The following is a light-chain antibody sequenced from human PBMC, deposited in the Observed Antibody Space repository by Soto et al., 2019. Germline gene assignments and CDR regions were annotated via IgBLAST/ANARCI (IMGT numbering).Light chain of an antibody. V-gene: IGLV2-23*02. CDR1: SSDVGSYNL. CDR2: EVS. Sequence: QSVLTQPASVSGSPGQSITISCTGTSSDVGSYNLVSWYQQHPGKAPKLMIYEVSKPPSGVSNRFSGSKSGNTASLTISGLQAEDEADYYCCSYAGSSSYVFGTGTKLTVL. J-gene: IGLJ1*01. CDR3: CSYAGSSSYV.